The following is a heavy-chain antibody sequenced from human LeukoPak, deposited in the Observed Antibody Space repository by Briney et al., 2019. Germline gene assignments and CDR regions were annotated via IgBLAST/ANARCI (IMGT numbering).Heavy chain of an antibody. D-gene: IGHD3-22*01. CDR2: INWNSGSV. Sequence: PGGSLRLSCAASGFSFYDYAMHWVRHAPGKGLEWVACINWNSGSVGYGDSVKGRFTISRDNAKNSLYLQMKSLRAEDTALYCCAKPHRTYQDDIRGYYFDCWGQGPVVPVSS. CDR1: GFSFYDYA. CDR3: AKPHRTYQDDIRGYYFDC. V-gene: IGHV3-9*01. J-gene: IGHJ4*02.